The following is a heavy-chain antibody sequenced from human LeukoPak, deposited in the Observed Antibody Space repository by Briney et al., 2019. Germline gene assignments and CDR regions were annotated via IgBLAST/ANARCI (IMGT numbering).Heavy chain of an antibody. CDR3: ARDPGEMATKAYYYYMDV. V-gene: IGHV3-30*04. Sequence: GGSLRLSCAASGFTFSSYAVHWVRQAPGKGLEWVAVISYDGSNKYYADSVKGRFTISRDNSKNTLYLQMNSLRAEDTAVYYCARDPGEMATKAYYYYMDVWGKGTTVTVSS. CDR2: ISYDGSNK. J-gene: IGHJ6*03. D-gene: IGHD5-24*01. CDR1: GFTFSSYA.